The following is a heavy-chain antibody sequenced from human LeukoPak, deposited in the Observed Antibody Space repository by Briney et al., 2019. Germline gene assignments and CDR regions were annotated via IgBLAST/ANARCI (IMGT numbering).Heavy chain of an antibody. V-gene: IGHV1-2*06. J-gene: IGHJ4*02. D-gene: IGHD2-15*01. CDR2: INPNSGGT. Sequence: ASVKVSCKASGYTFTGYYMHWVRQAPGQGLEWMGRINPNSGGTNYAQKFQGRVTMTRDTSISTAYMELSRLRSDDTAVYYCARGYCSSGSCPTFFDYWGQGTLVTVSS. CDR1: GYTFTGYY. CDR3: ARGYCSSGSCPTFFDY.